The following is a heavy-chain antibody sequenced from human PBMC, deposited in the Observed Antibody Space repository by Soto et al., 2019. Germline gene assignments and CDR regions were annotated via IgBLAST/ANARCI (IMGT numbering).Heavy chain of an antibody. D-gene: IGHD1-1*01. CDR3: ARATDRFLDYYYGVDV. CDR2: IYHGGST. Sequence: QLQLQESGSGLVKPSQTLSLTCAVSGGSISSSGYSWNWIRQPPGKGLEWIGYIYHGGSTYYNPSLKSRVTISVDRSQNQFSPKLTSMTAADTAVYFCARATDRFLDYYYGVDVWGQGTTVTVSS. CDR1: GGSISSSGYS. J-gene: IGHJ6*02. V-gene: IGHV4-30-2*01.